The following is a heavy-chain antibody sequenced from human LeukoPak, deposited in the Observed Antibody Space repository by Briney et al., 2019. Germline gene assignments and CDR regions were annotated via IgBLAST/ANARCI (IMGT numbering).Heavy chain of an antibody. D-gene: IGHD4-23*01. Sequence: GRSLRLSCAASGFTVSSNYMSWVRPAPGKGLEWVSVIYSGGSTYYADSVKGRFTISRDNSKNTPYLQMNSLRAEDTAVYYCARRPAGGYYYYGMDVWGQGTTVTVSS. V-gene: IGHV3-53*01. CDR3: ARRPAGGYYYYGMDV. J-gene: IGHJ6*02. CDR1: GFTVSSNY. CDR2: IYSGGST.